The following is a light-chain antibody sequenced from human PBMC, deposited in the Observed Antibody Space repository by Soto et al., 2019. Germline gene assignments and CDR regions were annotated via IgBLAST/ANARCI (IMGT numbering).Light chain of an antibody. Sequence: DIQLTQSPSFLSPSIGDSITITCRASQVISTSLAWFQVKPGKAPKLLIYAASTLESGVPSRFSATVSGTEFSLTITSLQPEDFATYYCQQLFDSPITFGQGTGLEIK. J-gene: IGKJ5*01. V-gene: IGKV1-9*01. CDR3: QQLFDSPIT. CDR2: AAS. CDR1: QVISTS.